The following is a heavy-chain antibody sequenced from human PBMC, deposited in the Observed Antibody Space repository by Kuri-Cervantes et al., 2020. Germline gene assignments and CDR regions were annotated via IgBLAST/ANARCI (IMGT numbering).Heavy chain of an antibody. CDR3: ASDPQHYSSGWYQAFDI. J-gene: IGHJ3*02. D-gene: IGHD6-19*01. CDR1: GGSISSSSYY. Sequence: SETLSLTCTVSGGSISSSSYYWGWIRQPPGKGLEWIGSIYYSGSTYYNPSLKSRVTISVDTSKNQFSLKLSSVTAADTAVYYCASDPQHYSSGWYQAFDIRGQGTMVTVSS. CDR2: IYYSGST. V-gene: IGHV4-39*01.